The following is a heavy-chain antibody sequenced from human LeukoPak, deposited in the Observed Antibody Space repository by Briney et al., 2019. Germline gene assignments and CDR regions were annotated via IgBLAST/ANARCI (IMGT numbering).Heavy chain of an antibody. CDR2: ISYGGSNK. V-gene: IGHV3-30-3*01. CDR1: GFTFSSYA. J-gene: IGHJ4*02. CDR3: ATPKGYFDY. Sequence: GRSLRLSCAASGFTFSSYAMHWVRQAPGKGLEWVAVISYGGSNKYYADSVKGRFTISRDNSKNTLYLQMNSLRAEDTAVYYCATPKGYFDYWGQGTLVTVSS.